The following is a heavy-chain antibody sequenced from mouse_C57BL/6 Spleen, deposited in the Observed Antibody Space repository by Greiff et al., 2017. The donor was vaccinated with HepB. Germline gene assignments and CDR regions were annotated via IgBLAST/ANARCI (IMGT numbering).Heavy chain of an antibody. CDR3: ARSWYGNYFDY. CDR1: GYTFTDYN. Sequence: QLQQSGPELVKPGASVKIPCKASGYTFTDYNMDWVKQSHGKSLEWIGDIHPNNGGTIYNQKFKGKATLTVDKSSSTAYMELRSLTSEDTAVYYCARSWYGNYFDYWGQGTTLTVSS. D-gene: IGHD2-10*02. J-gene: IGHJ2*01. V-gene: IGHV1-18*01. CDR2: IHPNNGGT.